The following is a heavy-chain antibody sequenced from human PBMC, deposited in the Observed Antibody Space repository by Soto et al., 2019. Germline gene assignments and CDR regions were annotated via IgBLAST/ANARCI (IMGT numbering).Heavy chain of an antibody. V-gene: IGHV3-13*01. CDR1: GFTFSSYD. D-gene: IGHD6-13*01. J-gene: IGHJ6*02. CDR2: IGTAGDT. CDR3: ARGARQLDPNYYYYYGMDV. Sequence: GGSLRLSCAASGFTFSSYDMHWVRQATGKGLEWVSAIGTAGDTYYPGSVKGRFTISRENAKNSLYLQMNSLRAEDTAVYYCARGARQLDPNYYYYYGMDVWGQGTTVTVSS.